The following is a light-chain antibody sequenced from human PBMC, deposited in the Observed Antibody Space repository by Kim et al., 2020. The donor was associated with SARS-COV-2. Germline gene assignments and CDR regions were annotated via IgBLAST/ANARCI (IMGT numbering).Light chain of an antibody. Sequence: EIVLTQSPGTLSLSPGERATLSCRASQSVGSSFAWYQQKPGQAPRLLIYDAFRRVTGIPARFSASGSGTDFTLTISSLEPEDFAVYYCQQRGNWPLTFGQGTRVDIK. CDR2: DAF. J-gene: IGKJ1*01. V-gene: IGKV3-11*01. CDR3: QQRGNWPLT. CDR1: QSVGSS.